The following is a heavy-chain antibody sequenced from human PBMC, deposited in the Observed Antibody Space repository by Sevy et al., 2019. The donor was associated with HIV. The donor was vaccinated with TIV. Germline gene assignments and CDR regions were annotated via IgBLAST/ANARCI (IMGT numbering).Heavy chain of an antibody. CDR3: ACGYGRFDF. CDR1: GFTFSDSA. Sequence: GGSLRLSCAASGFTFSDSAMFWVRQASGRGLEWVGRIRTKPNNYATAPVATVKDRFSMSRDNSKNTTYLQMNSLKAEDAAVYFCACGYGRFDFWGQGALVTVSS. CDR2: IRTKPNNYAT. J-gene: IGHJ4*02. D-gene: IGHD4-17*01. V-gene: IGHV3-73*01.